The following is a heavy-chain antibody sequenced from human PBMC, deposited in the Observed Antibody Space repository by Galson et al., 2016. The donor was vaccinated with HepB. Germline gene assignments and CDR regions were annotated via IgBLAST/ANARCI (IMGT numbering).Heavy chain of an antibody. V-gene: IGHV4-4*02. CDR2: IYHSGNT. Sequence: SETLSLTCAVPGDSISRTNWWSWVRQPPGKGLEWIGEIYHSGNTNYNPSLKSRVTISLDKSKNQFSLKLSSVTAADTAVYYCARSYSTSLYIYLDYWGQGTLVTVSS. J-gene: IGHJ4*02. CDR1: GDSISRTNW. CDR3: ARSYSTSLYIYLDY. D-gene: IGHD6-13*01.